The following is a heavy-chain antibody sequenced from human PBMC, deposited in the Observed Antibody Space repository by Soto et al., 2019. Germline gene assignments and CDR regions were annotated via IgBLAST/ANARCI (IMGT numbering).Heavy chain of an antibody. V-gene: IGHV3-30-3*01. CDR3: ARDPQKIAAAGNVVFDY. J-gene: IGHJ4*02. CDR2: ISYDGSNK. Sequence: GGSLRLSCAASGFTFSSYAMHWVRQAPSKGLEWVAVISYDGSNKYYADSVKGRFTISRDNSKNTLYLQMNSLRAEDTAVYYCARDPQKIAAAGNVVFDYWGQGTLVTVSS. D-gene: IGHD6-13*01. CDR1: GFTFSSYA.